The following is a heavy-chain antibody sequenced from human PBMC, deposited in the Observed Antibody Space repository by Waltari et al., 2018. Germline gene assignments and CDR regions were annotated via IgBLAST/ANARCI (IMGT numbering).Heavy chain of an antibody. Sequence: EVQLVQSGAEVKKPGATVKISCNVSGYTFTDYYMHWVQQAPGKGLEWMGRVDPADGETIYAEKLQGRVTITADTPTDTAYMELSSLRSEDTAVYYCATGAARPSALRYWGQGTLVTVSS. D-gene: IGHD6-6*01. CDR1: GYTFTDYY. CDR2: VDPADGET. CDR3: ATGAARPSALRY. J-gene: IGHJ4*02. V-gene: IGHV1-69-2*01.